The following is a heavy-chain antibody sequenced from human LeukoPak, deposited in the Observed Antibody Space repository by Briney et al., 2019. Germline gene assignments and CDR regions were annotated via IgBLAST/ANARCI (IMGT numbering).Heavy chain of an antibody. D-gene: IGHD3-16*01. CDR2: IIPILGIA. Sequence: SVKVSCKASGYTFTSYYMHWARQAPGQGLEWMGRIIPILGIANYAQKFQGRVTITADKSTSTAYMELSSLRSEDTAVYYCAMDPWGIRPVDYWGQGTLVTVSS. V-gene: IGHV1-69*02. J-gene: IGHJ4*02. CDR1: GYTFTSYY. CDR3: AMDPWGIRPVDY.